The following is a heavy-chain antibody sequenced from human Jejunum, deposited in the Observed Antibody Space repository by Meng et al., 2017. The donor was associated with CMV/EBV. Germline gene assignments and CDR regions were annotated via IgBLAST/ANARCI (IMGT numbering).Heavy chain of an antibody. CDR3: ARGHCSSTRCYSRFDP. Sequence: GSVSGYYWSGIRQPPGKGLEWIGEINHNGGSNYNPSLKSRVTISADASKNQFSLKLTSVTAADTAVYYCARGHCSSTRCYSRFDPWGQGTLVTVSS. CDR2: INHNGGS. D-gene: IGHD2-2*02. CDR1: GSVSGYY. V-gene: IGHV4-34*01. J-gene: IGHJ5*02.